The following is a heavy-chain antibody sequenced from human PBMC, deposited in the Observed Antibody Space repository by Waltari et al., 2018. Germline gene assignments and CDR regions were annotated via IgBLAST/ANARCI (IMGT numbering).Heavy chain of an antibody. CDR1: GGSISDGSFH. D-gene: IGHD3-10*01. CDR2: IYYSGNT. V-gene: IGHV4-39*01. J-gene: IGHJ4*02. CDR3: ARTFAYGSGTYNH. Sequence: QLQLQESGPGLVKPSATLSLTCTGSGGSISDGSFHWGWIRQSPGKGLGWIGSIYYSGNTYYNPSLRSRVSISVDTSTNQFSLKLSSVTAADTAVYYCARTFAYGSGTYNHWGQGSLVTVSS.